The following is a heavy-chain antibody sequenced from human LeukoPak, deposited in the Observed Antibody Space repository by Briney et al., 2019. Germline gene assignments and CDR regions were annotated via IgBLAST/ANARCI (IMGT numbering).Heavy chain of an antibody. V-gene: IGHV3-30-3*01. CDR1: GFTFSSYA. CDR3: ARGGTTVVTAFDY. Sequence: GRSLRLSCAASGFTFSSYAMHWVRQAPGKGLEWVAVISYDGSNKYYADSVKGRFTISRDNSKNTLYLQMNSLRAEGTAVYYCARGGTTVVTAFDYWGQGTLVTVSS. CDR2: ISYDGSNK. D-gene: IGHD4-23*01. J-gene: IGHJ4*02.